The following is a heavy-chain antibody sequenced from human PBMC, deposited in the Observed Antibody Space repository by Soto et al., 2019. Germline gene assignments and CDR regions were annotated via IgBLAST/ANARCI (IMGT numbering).Heavy chain of an antibody. CDR2: ITAGNGNT. V-gene: IGHV1-3*05. Sequence: QVQLVQSGAEEKKPGASVKVSCKASGYTFTSYAMHWVRQAPGQRLEWMGWITAGNGNTKYSQKCQGRVTITRDTSASTAYLELSSLRSEATAVYYCAREGYESSVYYGGGYWDFYLWGRGTLVTVSS. D-gene: IGHD3-22*01. J-gene: IGHJ2*01. CDR1: GYTFTSYA. CDR3: AREGYESSVYYGGGYWDFYL.